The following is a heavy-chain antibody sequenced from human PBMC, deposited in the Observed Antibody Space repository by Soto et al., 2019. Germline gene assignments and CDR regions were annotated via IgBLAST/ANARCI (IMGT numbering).Heavy chain of an antibody. D-gene: IGHD2-15*01. Sequence: VGSLRLSCAASGFTFSTYAMHWVRQAPGKGLEWVAVISYDGTNKYDPHSVKGRFTISRDNSKNTLYLQMNSLRVEDTAVYYCARDLGYCGGGRCSNTDFYYYYAMDVWGQGTTVTISS. V-gene: IGHV3-30-3*01. CDR1: GFTFSTYA. CDR2: ISYDGTNK. CDR3: ARDLGYCGGGRCSNTDFYYYYAMDV. J-gene: IGHJ6*02.